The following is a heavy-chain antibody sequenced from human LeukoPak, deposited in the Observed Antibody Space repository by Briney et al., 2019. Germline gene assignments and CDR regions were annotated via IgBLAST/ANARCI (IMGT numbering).Heavy chain of an antibody. CDR2: ITSSGRII. D-gene: IGHD3-10*01. Sequence: PGRTLRLSCAVSGFTFSSHETNCGTHAPGKGLEGGAYITSSGRIIYYADSVKGRFTISRDNAKNSLYLQINSQRAKDTAFYYCASTGGYGWGTYDYYYFGMDVWGQGTTVTVSS. J-gene: IGHJ6*02. V-gene: IGHV3-48*03. CDR1: GFTFSSHE. CDR3: ASTGGYGWGTYDYYYFGMDV.